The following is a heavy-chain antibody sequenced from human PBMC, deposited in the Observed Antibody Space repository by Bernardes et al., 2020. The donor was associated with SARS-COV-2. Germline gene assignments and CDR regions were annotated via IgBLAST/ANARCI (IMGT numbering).Heavy chain of an antibody. CDR1: GYTFTSYA. Sequence: ASVKVSCKASGYTFTSYAMNWVRQAPGQGLEWMGWINTNTGNPTYAQGFTGRFVFSLDTSVSTAYLQICSLKAEDTAVYYCARDSTYYDILTGYLSHAFDIWGQGTMVTVSS. D-gene: IGHD3-9*01. CDR3: ARDSTYYDILTGYLSHAFDI. V-gene: IGHV7-4-1*01. J-gene: IGHJ3*02. CDR2: INTNTGNP.